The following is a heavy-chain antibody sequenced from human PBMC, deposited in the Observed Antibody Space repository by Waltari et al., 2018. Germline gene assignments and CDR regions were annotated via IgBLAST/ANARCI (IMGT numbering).Heavy chain of an antibody. CDR2: IYHSGST. D-gene: IGHD3-22*01. CDR1: GYSISSGYY. CDR3: AGYYDSSGYYYNWYFDL. J-gene: IGHJ2*01. V-gene: IGHV4-38-2*01. Sequence: QVQLQESGPGLVKPSETLSLTCAVSGYSISSGYYWGWIRQPPGKGLEWIGSIYHSGSTYYNPSLKSRVTISVDTSKNQFSLKLSSVTAADTAVYYCAGYYDSSGYYYNWYFDLWGRGTLVTVSS.